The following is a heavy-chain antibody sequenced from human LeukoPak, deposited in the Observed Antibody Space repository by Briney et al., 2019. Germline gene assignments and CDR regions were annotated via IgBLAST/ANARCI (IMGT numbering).Heavy chain of an antibody. CDR3: ARGELLYDY. D-gene: IGHD2-21*02. Sequence: SQTLSLTCTLSGGSFTSADNYCSWVRKPPGKGLEWIAYIHYSGSTFYNASLKSRVTMSVDTSKNQFSLKLNSVTAADTAVYYCARGELLYDYWGQGTLVTVSS. CDR2: IHYSGST. J-gene: IGHJ4*02. V-gene: IGHV4-30-4*01. CDR1: GGSFTSADNY.